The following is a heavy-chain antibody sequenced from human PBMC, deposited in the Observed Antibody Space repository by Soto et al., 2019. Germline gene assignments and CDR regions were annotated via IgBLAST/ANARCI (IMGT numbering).Heavy chain of an antibody. Sequence: ASVKVSCKASGYTFTGYAMHWVRQAPGQSLEWMGWINADNGNTKYSQRFQGRVTITRDTSASTAYMELSSLRSEDTAVYYCARAVAVPADFDYWGQGTLVTVSS. CDR1: GYTFTGYA. V-gene: IGHV1-3*01. J-gene: IGHJ4*02. CDR3: ARAVAVPADFDY. CDR2: INADNGNT. D-gene: IGHD5-12*01.